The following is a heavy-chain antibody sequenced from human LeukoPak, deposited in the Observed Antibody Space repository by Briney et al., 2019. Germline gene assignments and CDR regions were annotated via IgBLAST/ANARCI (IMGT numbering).Heavy chain of an antibody. J-gene: IGHJ4*02. Sequence: PGGSLRLSCAASGFTFSSYGMSWVRQAPGKGLEWVSAISGSGGSTYYADSVKGRFTISRDNSKNTLYLQMNSLRAEDTAVYYCAKLKAVAGTFDYWGQGTLVTVSS. CDR1: GFTFSSYG. CDR2: ISGSGGST. V-gene: IGHV3-23*01. CDR3: AKLKAVAGTFDY. D-gene: IGHD6-19*01.